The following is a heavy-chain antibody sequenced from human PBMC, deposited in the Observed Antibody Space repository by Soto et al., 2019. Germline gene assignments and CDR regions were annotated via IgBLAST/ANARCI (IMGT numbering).Heavy chain of an antibody. CDR2: ISGSGDNT. D-gene: IGHD1-1*01. CDR3: AKAGYGSDLLWWFGP. J-gene: IGHJ5*02. CDR1: GFTFSNYA. Sequence: EVQLLASGGGLVQPGGSLRLSCATSGFTFSNYAMTWVRQAPGEGLEWVSSISGSGDNTYYADSVKGRFSIFRDNSKSTLDLQMNSLSAEDTALYYCAKAGYGSDLLWWFGPWGQGTLVTVSS. V-gene: IGHV3-23*01.